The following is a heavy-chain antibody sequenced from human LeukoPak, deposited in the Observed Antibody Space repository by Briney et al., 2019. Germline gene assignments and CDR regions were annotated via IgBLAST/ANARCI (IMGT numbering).Heavy chain of an antibody. J-gene: IGHJ5*02. Sequence: SVKVSCKASGGTFSSYAISWVRQAPGQGLEWMGGIIPIFGTANYAQKFQGRVTITADESTSTAYMELSSLRSEDTAVYYCARLEYFAAAEWFDPWGQGTLVTVSS. CDR1: GGTFSSYA. CDR2: IIPIFGTA. D-gene: IGHD6-13*01. CDR3: ARLEYFAAAEWFDP. V-gene: IGHV1-69*01.